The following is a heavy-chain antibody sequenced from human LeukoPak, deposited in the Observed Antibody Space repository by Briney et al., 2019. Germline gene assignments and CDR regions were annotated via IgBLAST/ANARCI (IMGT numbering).Heavy chain of an antibody. D-gene: IGHD7-27*01. J-gene: IGHJ3*02. V-gene: IGHV6-1*01. CDR1: GDSVSVNRDV. CDR3: ARDADWGYDAFDI. Sequence: SQTLSLTCGISGDSVSVNRDVWNWIRQSPSRGLEWLGRTYYKSKLYNDYAVSVKSRITISPDTSKNQFSLQLNSVTPEDTAVYYCARDADWGYDAFDIWGQGTMVTVSS. CDR2: TYYKSKLYN.